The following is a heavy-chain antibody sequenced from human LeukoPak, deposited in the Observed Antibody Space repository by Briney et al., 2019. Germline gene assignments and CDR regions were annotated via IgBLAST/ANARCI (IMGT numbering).Heavy chain of an antibody. CDR3: ARDRAANQDWVEFDP. V-gene: IGHV3-66*03. D-gene: IGHD3/OR15-3a*01. CDR2: IRDSGEA. J-gene: IGHJ5*02. Sequence: GGSLRLSCAVSGFIVSDYYMSWVRQAPGKGLEWVGLIRDSGEAFYADFARGRFAISRDESENTLYLQMNSLRVEDTAVYFCARDRAANQDWVEFDPWGQGTPVIVPS. CDR1: GFIVSDYY.